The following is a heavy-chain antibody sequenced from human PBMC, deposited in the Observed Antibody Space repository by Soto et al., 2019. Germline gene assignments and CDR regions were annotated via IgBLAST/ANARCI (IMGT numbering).Heavy chain of an antibody. D-gene: IGHD3-10*01. Sequence: QVQLQQWGAGLLKPSETLSLTCAVYGGSFSGYYWSWVRQPPGKGLEWIGEINHSGSTNYNPSLKSRVTLSVDTSKNQFSLKLSSVTAADTAVYYCARERGVLLWFGEPWFDPWGQGTLVTVSS. CDR2: INHSGST. J-gene: IGHJ5*02. CDR1: GGSFSGYY. CDR3: ARERGVLLWFGEPWFDP. V-gene: IGHV4-34*01.